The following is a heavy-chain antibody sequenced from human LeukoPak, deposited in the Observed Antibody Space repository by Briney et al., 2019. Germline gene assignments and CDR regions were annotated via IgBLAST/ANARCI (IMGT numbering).Heavy chain of an antibody. CDR3: ATEAGGGFDY. V-gene: IGHV1-46*01. Sequence: ASVTVSCKASGYTFTSYYMHWVRQAPGQGLEWMGIINPSGGSTSYAQKFQGRVTMTEDTSTDTAYMELSSLRSEDTAVYYCATEAGGGFDYWGQGTLVTVSS. J-gene: IGHJ4*02. D-gene: IGHD3-16*01. CDR1: GYTFTSYY. CDR2: INPSGGST.